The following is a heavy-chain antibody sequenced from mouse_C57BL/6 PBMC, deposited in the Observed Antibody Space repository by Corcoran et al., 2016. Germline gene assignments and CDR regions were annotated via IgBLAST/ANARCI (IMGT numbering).Heavy chain of an antibody. J-gene: IGHJ4*01. CDR2: INPNNGGT. CDR3: ARSIYGRGMAYAMDY. D-gene: IGHD1-1*01. CDR1: GYTFTDYN. Sequence: EVQLQQSGPELVKPGASVKIPCKASGYTFTDYNMDWVKQSHGKSLEWIGDINPNNGGTIYNQKFKGKATLTVDKSSSTAYMELRSLTSEDTAVYYCARSIYGRGMAYAMDYWGQGTSVTVSS. V-gene: IGHV1-18*01.